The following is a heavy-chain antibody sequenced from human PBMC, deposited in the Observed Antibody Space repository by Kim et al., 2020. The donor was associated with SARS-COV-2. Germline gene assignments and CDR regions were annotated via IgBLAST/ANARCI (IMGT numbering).Heavy chain of an antibody. D-gene: IGHD3-22*01. J-gene: IGHJ6*02. CDR2: INVDNGNT. V-gene: IGHV1-3*01. CDR1: GYIFTSYA. CDR3: ARDLSPITMIVVVITGTGGLDV. Sequence: ASVKVSCKASGYIFTSYAIHWVRQAPGQRLEWMGWINVDNGNTKYSRKFQDRVTITRDTSASTAYMELSSLRSEDTAVYYCARDLSPITMIVVVITGTGGLDVWGQGTKVTVSS.